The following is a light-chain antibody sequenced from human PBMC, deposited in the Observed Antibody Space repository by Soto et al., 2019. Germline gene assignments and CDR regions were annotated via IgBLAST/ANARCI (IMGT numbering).Light chain of an antibody. Sequence: IQMTQSPSTLSASVGDRVTITCRASQNIGNWLAWYQQKPGKAPKFLIYDASSLESGVPSRFSGGGSGTEFTLTISTLQPDDFATYYCQQYNTYSALTFGGGTKVDIK. V-gene: IGKV1-5*01. CDR1: QNIGNW. CDR3: QQYNTYSALT. J-gene: IGKJ4*01. CDR2: DAS.